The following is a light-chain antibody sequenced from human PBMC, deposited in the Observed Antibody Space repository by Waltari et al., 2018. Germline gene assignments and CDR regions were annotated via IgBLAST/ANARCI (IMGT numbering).Light chain of an antibody. CDR3: QQSYSSPYT. Sequence: DIQMTQSPSSLSASVGDRVTITCLASQRTNSYLNWYQQKPGKAPKILIYGASSLQSGVPSGFSGSGSGTEFTLTISSLQPEDSATYYCQQSYSSPYTFGQGTKLEIK. CDR2: GAS. CDR1: QRTNSY. J-gene: IGKJ2*01. V-gene: IGKV1-39*01.